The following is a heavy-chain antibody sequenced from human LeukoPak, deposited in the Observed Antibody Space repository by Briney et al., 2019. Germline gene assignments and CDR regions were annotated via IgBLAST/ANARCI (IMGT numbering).Heavy chain of an antibody. CDR2: FDPEDGET. V-gene: IGHV1-24*01. CDR1: GYTLTELS. CDR3: ATSKGLLLSLDY. J-gene: IGHJ4*02. D-gene: IGHD2-21*02. Sequence: ASVKVSCKVSGYTLTELSMHWVRQAPGKGLECMGGFDPEDGETIYAQKFQGRVTMTEDTSTDTAYMELSSLRSEDTAVYYCATSKGLLLSLDYWGQGTLVTVSS.